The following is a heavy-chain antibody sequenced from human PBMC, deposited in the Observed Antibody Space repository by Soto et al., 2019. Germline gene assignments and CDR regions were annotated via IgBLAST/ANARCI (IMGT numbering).Heavy chain of an antibody. Sequence: VQLLESGGGLVQPGGSLRLACTASGFTFNHYAMTWVRQAPGRGLEWVASVSGRGGSKKYADSVKGRFIISRDNSNSTLYLQMDSLGGEDMAVYYCAKDSTVTTSLYFYYYGFDVWGQGTTVTVSS. D-gene: IGHD4-17*01. CDR3: AKDSTVTTSLYFYYYGFDV. J-gene: IGHJ6*01. V-gene: IGHV3-23*01. CDR1: GFTFNHYA. CDR2: VSGRGGSK.